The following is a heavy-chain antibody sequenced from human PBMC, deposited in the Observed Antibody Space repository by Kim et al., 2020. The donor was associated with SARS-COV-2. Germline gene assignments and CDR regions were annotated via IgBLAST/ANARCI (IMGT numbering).Heavy chain of an antibody. CDR2: INHSGST. CDR1: GGSFSGYY. CDR3: ARVRLLLRGGYFQH. J-gene: IGHJ1*01. D-gene: IGHD3-22*01. V-gene: IGHV4-34*01. Sequence: SETLSLTCAVYGGSFSGYYWSWIRQPPGKGLEWIGEINHSGSTNYNPSLKSRVTISVDTSKNQFSLKLSSVTAADTAVYYCARVRLLLRGGYFQHWGQGTLVTVSA.